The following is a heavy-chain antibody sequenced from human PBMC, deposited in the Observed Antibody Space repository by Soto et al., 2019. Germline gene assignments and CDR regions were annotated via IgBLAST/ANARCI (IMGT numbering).Heavy chain of an antibody. CDR1: GYRFTKYW. J-gene: IGHJ4*02. V-gene: IGHV5-51*01. Sequence: PVESLTISCQGSGYRFTKYWIAWVLQMPGKGLEWMGIFYAGDSDTRYSPSFQCQVTISADRSTSTAYLQWRSLKSSDTAIYYCARHQGAYWGGEFDYWGQGTPVTVSS. D-gene: IGHD3-16*01. CDR2: FYAGDSDT. CDR3: ARHQGAYWGGEFDY.